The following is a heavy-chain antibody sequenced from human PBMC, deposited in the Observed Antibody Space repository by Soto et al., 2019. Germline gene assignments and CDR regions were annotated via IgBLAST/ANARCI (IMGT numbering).Heavy chain of an antibody. V-gene: IGHV4-39*01. D-gene: IGHD6-19*01. CDR3: ARRTVNIRPCYSGLKTHCFDY. J-gene: IGHJ4*02. CDR1: GDSMSSSDYY. CDR2: IYYRGST. Sequence: QLPLHESGPGLVKPSETLSLTCAVSGDSMSSSDYYWGWIRQPPGKGLEWIGSIYYRGSTYYNPSLRSRVAISVDPSKNPYFLKLKSVSAADTAIYYCARRTVNIRPCYSGLKTHCFDYWGQGAPVTVSS.